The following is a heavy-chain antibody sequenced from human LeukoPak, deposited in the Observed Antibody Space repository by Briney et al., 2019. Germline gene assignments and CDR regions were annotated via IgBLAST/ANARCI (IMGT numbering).Heavy chain of an antibody. D-gene: IGHD6-19*01. Sequence: GSSVKVSCKASRGTFSSYAINWVRQAPGQGLEWMGWINANTGNPTYAQGFTGRFVFSLDTSVSTAYLQISSLKAEDTAVYYCARTIAVAGYMDVWGKGTTVTVSS. CDR2: INANTGNP. V-gene: IGHV7-4-1*02. CDR3: ARTIAVAGYMDV. CDR1: RGTFSSYA. J-gene: IGHJ6*03.